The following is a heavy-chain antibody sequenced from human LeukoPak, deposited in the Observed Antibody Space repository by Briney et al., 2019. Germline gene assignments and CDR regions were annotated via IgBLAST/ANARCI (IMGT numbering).Heavy chain of an antibody. CDR2: IYHSGST. CDR1: GGSISSGGYY. Sequence: SQTLSLTCTVSGGSISSGGYYWSWIRQPPGKGLEWIGYIYHSGSTYYNPSLKSRVTMSVDTSKNQFSLKLSSVTAADTAVYYCARHIVGSTGWYFDLWGRGTLVTVSS. V-gene: IGHV4-30-2*01. D-gene: IGHD1-26*01. J-gene: IGHJ2*01. CDR3: ARHIVGSTGWYFDL.